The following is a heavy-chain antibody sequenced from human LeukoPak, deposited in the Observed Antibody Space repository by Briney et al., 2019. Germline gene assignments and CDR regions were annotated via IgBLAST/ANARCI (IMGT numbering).Heavy chain of an antibody. V-gene: IGHV1-69*13. D-gene: IGHD1-26*01. CDR2: IIPIFGTA. J-gene: IGHJ4*02. CDR1: GGTFISYA. CDR3: ARHDPIVGVYNY. Sequence: SVKVSCKASGGTFISYAISWVRQAPGQGLEWMGGIIPIFGTANYAQKFQGRVTITADESTSTAYMELSSLRSEDTAVYYCARHDPIVGVYNYWGQGTLVTVSS.